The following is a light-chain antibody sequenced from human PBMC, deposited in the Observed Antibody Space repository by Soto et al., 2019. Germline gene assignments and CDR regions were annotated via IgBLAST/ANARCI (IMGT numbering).Light chain of an antibody. CDR3: HQYYKWPLT. CDR2: DAS. CDR1: QSAISN. J-gene: IGKJ4*01. Sequence: EIGMTQSPATLSVSPGERVTLSCRASQSAISNLAWYQQKPGQTPRLLIYDASTRATDIPARFSGSGSGTDFTLTISSLLAEDFAVYYCHQYYKWPLTFGGGTNVDVK. V-gene: IGKV3-15*01.